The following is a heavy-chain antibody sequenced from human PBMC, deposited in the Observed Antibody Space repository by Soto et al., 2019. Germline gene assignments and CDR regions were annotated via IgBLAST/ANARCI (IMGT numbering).Heavy chain of an antibody. CDR3: ATTSGSYCGY. J-gene: IGHJ4*02. V-gene: IGHV3-30*03. CDR1: GFTFSSYG. CDR2: ISYDGSNK. Sequence: GGSLRLSCAASGFTFSSYGMHWVRQAPGKGLEWVAVISYDGSNKYYADSVKGRFTISRDNSKNTLYLQMNSLRAEDTAVYYCATTSGSYCGYWGQGTLVTVSS. D-gene: IGHD1-26*01.